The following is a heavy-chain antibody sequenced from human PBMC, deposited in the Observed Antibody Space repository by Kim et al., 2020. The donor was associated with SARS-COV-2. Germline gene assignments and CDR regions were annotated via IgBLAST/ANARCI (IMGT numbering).Heavy chain of an antibody. Sequence: GGSLRLSCAASGFSLGDYWMNWVRQAPGKGLEWVANIKQDGTDTHYVDSVKGRFTISRDNAKNSLYLQMNSLSAEDTAVYYCARWTSTSYYWGQGTLVTV. V-gene: IGHV3-7*01. CDR1: GFSLGDYW. D-gene: IGHD2-2*01. CDR2: IKQDGTDT. J-gene: IGHJ4*02. CDR3: ARWTSTSYY.